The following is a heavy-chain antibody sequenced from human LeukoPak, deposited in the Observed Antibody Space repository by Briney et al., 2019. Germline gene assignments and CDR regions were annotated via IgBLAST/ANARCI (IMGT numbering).Heavy chain of an antibody. Sequence: GGSLRLSCAASGFTFSSYGMSWVRQAPGKGLEWVSAISGSGGSTYYADSVKGRFTISRDNAKNSLYLQMNSLRAEDTAVYYCARAGKPFYYYYMDVWGKGTTVTISS. V-gene: IGHV3-23*01. CDR3: ARAGKPFYYYYMDV. J-gene: IGHJ6*03. CDR2: ISGSGGST. CDR1: GFTFSSYG. D-gene: IGHD3-10*01.